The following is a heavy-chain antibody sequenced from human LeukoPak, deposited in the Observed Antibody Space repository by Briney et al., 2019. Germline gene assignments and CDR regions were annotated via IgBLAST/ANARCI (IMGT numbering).Heavy chain of an antibody. D-gene: IGHD5-18*01. V-gene: IGHV4-34*01. CDR2: INHSGST. J-gene: IGHJ4*02. Sequence: SETLSLTCSVSGGSIRSYYWNWIRQPPGKGLEWIGEINHSGSTNYNPSLKSRVTISVDTSKNQFSLNLSSVTAADTAVYYCARAIRGYSYGYNFDYWGQGTLVTVSS. CDR1: GGSIRSYY. CDR3: ARAIRGYSYGYNFDY.